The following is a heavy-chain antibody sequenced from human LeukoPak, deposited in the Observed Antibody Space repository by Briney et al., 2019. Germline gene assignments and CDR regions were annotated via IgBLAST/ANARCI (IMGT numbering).Heavy chain of an antibody. V-gene: IGHV1-69*04. D-gene: IGHD5-18*01. CDR1: GGTFSSYA. Sequence: GASVKVSCKASGGTFSSYAISWVRQAPGQGLEWMGRIIPALGVTHYARDFQGRVTFTADKSTSTVYMGLSSLRPQDTAVYYCARSTAMVTAYHFDYWGQGTLLTVSS. CDR3: ARSTAMVTAYHFDY. CDR2: IIPALGVT. J-gene: IGHJ4*02.